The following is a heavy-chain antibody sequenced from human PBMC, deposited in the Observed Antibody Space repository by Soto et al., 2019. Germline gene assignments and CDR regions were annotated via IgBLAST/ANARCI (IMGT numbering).Heavy chain of an antibody. CDR1: GGSISSGDYY. J-gene: IGHJ4*02. CDR3: ARAVYYYDSSGYDY. V-gene: IGHV4-30-4*01. Sequence: SETLSLTCTVSGGSISSGDYYWSWIRQPPGKGLEWIGYIYCSGSTYYNPSLKSRVTISVDTSKNQFSLKLSSVTAADTAVYYCARAVYYYDSSGYDYWGQGTLVTVSS. CDR2: IYCSGST. D-gene: IGHD3-22*01.